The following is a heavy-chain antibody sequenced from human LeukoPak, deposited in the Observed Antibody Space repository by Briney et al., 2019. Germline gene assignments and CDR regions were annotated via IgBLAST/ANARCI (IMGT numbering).Heavy chain of an antibody. J-gene: IGHJ4*02. Sequence: SETLSLTCTVSGGSISSYYWSWIRQPPGKGLEWIGYIYSSGSTNYNPSLKSRIAISVDTSKNQFSLKLSSVTAADTAVYYCARFAYCGGHCWYYFDYWGQGSLVTVSS. V-gene: IGHV4-59*01. CDR3: ARFAYCGGHCWYYFDY. CDR2: IYSSGST. CDR1: GGSISSYY. D-gene: IGHD2-21*02.